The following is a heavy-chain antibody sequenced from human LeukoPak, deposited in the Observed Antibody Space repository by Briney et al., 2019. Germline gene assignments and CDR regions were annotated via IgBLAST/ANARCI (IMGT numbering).Heavy chain of an antibody. V-gene: IGHV3-23*01. J-gene: IGHJ3*02. CDR2: ISGSGGST. CDR1: GFTFSSYG. CDR3: AKDRGGGFGEFGDAFDI. Sequence: GGSLRLSCAASGFTFSSYGMHWVRQAPGKGLEWVSAISGSGGSTYYADSVKGRFTISRDNSKNTLYLQMNSLRAEDTAVYYCAKDRGGGFGEFGDAFDIWGQGTMVTVSS. D-gene: IGHD3-10*01.